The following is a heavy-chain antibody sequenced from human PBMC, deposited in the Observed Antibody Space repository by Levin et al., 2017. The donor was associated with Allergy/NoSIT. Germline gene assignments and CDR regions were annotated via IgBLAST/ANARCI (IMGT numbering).Heavy chain of an antibody. D-gene: IGHD4-17*01. CDR3: ARDGSTTVLPGDY. CDR2: INPNSGGT. CDR1: GYTFTGYY. Sequence: GESLKISCKASGYTFTGYYMHWVRQAPGQGLEWMGRINPNSGGTNYAQKFQGRVTMTRDTSISTAYMELSRLRSDDTAVYYCARDGSTTVLPGDYWGQGTLVTVSS. V-gene: IGHV1-2*06. J-gene: IGHJ4*02.